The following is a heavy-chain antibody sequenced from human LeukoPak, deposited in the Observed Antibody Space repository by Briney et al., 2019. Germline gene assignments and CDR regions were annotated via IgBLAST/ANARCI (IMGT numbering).Heavy chain of an antibody. Sequence: SGTLCLSCDVSNGSITRYYWGWIRQPPGKGLEFIGYIYYTGSTNYNPSLKSRVATSAEKTNNQSSLLRSSVTSEDTALSYCVESLASRGEIVFDVWGRGPMVSVSS. J-gene: IGHJ3*01. CDR2: IYYTGST. CDR1: NGSITRYY. V-gene: IGHV4-59*01. CDR3: VESLASRGEIVFDV. D-gene: IGHD6-6*01.